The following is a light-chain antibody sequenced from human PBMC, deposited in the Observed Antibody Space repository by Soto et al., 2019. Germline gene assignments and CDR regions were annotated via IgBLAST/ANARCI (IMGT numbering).Light chain of an antibody. V-gene: IGLV2-8*01. J-gene: IGLJ1*01. CDR3: SSYTDRNNLV. CDR1: SSDIGGYNS. Sequence: QSALTQSPSASGSPGQSVTISCTGTSSDIGGYNSVSWYQQHPGKAPKVMIYDVSKRPSGVPDRFSGSKSGNTASLTVSALQAEDEADYYCSSYTDRNNLVFGTGTKLTAL. CDR2: DVS.